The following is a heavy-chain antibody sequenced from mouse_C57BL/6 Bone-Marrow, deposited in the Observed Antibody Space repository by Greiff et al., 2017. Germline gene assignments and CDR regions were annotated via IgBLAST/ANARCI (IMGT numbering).Heavy chain of an antibody. J-gene: IGHJ4*01. CDR1: GFTFSDYG. CDR2: ISSGSSTI. CDR3: ARLNAMDY. Sequence: EVKLMESGGGLVKPGGSLKLSCAASGFTFSDYGMHWVRQAPEKGLEWVAYISSGSSTIYYADTVKGRFTISSDNAKNTLFLQMTSLRSEDTAMYYCARLNAMDYWGQGTSVTVSS. V-gene: IGHV5-17*01.